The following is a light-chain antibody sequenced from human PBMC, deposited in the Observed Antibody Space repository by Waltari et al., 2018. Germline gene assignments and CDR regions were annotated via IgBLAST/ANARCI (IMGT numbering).Light chain of an antibody. J-gene: IGLJ3*02. V-gene: IGLV1-44*01. CDR1: SSHLGNYV. Sequence: QSALTQPPSASAPPGQGVIISSSGSSSHLGNYVGNWYQQLPGKAPKLPIYRNDQRPSGVPARFSGSKSGNTATLTISWVEAGDEADYHCQVWDDTTNSGVFGGGTRLTVL. CDR3: QVWDDTTNSGV. CDR2: RND.